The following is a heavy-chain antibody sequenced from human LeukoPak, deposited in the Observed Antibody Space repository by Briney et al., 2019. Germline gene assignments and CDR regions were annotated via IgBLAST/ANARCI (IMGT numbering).Heavy chain of an antibody. CDR1: GFTFSGSA. Sequence: AGGSLRLSCAASGFTFSGSAMHWVRQASGKGLEWVGRIRSKANSYATAYAASVKGRFTISRDDSKKTAYLQMNSLKTEDTAVYYCTRRENDFWSGYDNPFFDYWDQGTLVTVSS. D-gene: IGHD3-3*01. J-gene: IGHJ4*02. V-gene: IGHV3-73*01. CDR2: IRSKANSYAT. CDR3: TRRENDFWSGYDNPFFDY.